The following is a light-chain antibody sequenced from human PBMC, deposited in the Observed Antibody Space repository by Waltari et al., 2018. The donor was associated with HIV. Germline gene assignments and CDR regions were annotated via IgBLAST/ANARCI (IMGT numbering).Light chain of an antibody. J-gene: IGLJ2*01. CDR3: SSYTSSRHVV. Sequence: QSALTQPASVSGSPGQSITISCTGTSSDVGGYNYVSWYQQHPGKDPKLMIYEVSNRPSGVSNRFSGSKSGNTASLTISGLQAEDEADYYCSSYTSSRHVVFGGGTKLTVL. CDR1: SSDVGGYNY. V-gene: IGLV2-14*01. CDR2: EVS.